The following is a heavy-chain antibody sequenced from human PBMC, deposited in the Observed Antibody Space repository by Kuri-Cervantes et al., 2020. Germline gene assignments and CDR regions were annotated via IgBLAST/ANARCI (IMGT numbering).Heavy chain of an antibody. Sequence: ESLKISCTVSGGSISSYYWSWIRQPAGKGLEWIGRIYTSGSTNYNPSLKSRVTMSVDTSKNQFSLKLSSVTAADTAVYYCARHDVHTAMVPNWFDPWGQGTLVTVSS. CDR1: GGSISSYY. J-gene: IGHJ5*02. CDR2: IYTSGST. CDR3: ARHDVHTAMVPNWFDP. V-gene: IGHV4-4*07. D-gene: IGHD5-18*01.